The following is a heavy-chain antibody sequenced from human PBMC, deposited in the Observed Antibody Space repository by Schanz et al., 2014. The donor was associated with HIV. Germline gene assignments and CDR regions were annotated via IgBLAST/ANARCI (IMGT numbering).Heavy chain of an antibody. V-gene: IGHV3-30*18. D-gene: IGHD3-22*01. CDR1: GFPLRDYG. J-gene: IGHJ6*02. Sequence: QVQVVESGGGVVQPGRSLTLSCATTGFPLRDYGMHWVRQAAGKGLEWLAFISYNGNEKDYGDSVKGRFNISRDNSKNSLSLLIKSLRADDAAVYYCAKDRNYYESKYRGKGNYYYYYGMDVWGQGTTVTVSS. CDR3: AKDRNYYESKYRGKGNYYYYYGMDV. CDR2: ISYNGNEK.